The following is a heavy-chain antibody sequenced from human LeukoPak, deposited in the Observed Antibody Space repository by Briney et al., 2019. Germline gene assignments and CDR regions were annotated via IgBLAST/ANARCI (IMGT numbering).Heavy chain of an antibody. CDR2: IIPIFGTA. CDR3: ARHRGGYSGYEIIDY. Sequence: SVKVSCKASGGTFSSYAISWVRQAPGQGLEWMGGIIPIFGTANYAQKFQGRVTITADESTSTAYMELSSLRSEDTAVYYCARHRGGYSGYEIIDYWGQGTLVTVSS. J-gene: IGHJ4*02. CDR1: GGTFSSYA. D-gene: IGHD5-12*01. V-gene: IGHV1-69*01.